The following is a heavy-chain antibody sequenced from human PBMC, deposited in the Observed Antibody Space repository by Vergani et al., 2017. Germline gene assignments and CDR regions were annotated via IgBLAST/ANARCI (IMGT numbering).Heavy chain of an antibody. CDR3: VYRKTECGTTGFFYQFYCYYYMDV. CDR1: GFSLNTRGVS. D-gene: IGHD1-7*01. Sequence: QITLKESGPTLVKPTQTLTLTCTFSGFSLNTRGVSVAWIRQPPGKALDWLAHIYWNDDQHYSPSLNNRVTITKDTSKNQVALTMTNMDYVDTGTYYCVYRKTECGTTGFFYQFYCYYYMDVWGKGTTVTVSS. CDR2: IYWNDDQ. J-gene: IGHJ6*03. V-gene: IGHV2-5*04.